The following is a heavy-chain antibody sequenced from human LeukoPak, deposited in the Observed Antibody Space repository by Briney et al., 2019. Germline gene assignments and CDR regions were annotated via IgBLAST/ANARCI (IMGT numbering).Heavy chain of an antibody. J-gene: IGHJ5*02. Sequence: ASVEVSCKASGYSFIGYYIHWVRQAPGQGLEWMGRINPNNGGANYAQKFQGRVTMTRDTSISTAYMELSRLTSDDTAVYYCAALLWFGELLPWGQGTLVTVSS. D-gene: IGHD3-10*01. V-gene: IGHV1-2*02. CDR2: INPNNGGA. CDR3: AALLWFGELLP. CDR1: GYSFIGYY.